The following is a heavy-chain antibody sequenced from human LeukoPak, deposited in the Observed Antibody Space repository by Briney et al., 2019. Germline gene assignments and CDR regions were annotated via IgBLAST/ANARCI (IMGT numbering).Heavy chain of an antibody. CDR1: GFTFSNYA. J-gene: IGHJ4*02. D-gene: IGHD3-22*01. CDR2: ISGSGGST. Sequence: PGGSLRLSCAASGFTFSNYAMSWVRQAPGKGLEWVSAISGSGGSTYYADSVKGRFTIPRDNSKNTLYLQMNSLRAEDTAVYYCAKDLGYYDSSGYYFDYWGQGTLVTVSS. CDR3: AKDLGYYDSSGYYFDY. V-gene: IGHV3-23*01.